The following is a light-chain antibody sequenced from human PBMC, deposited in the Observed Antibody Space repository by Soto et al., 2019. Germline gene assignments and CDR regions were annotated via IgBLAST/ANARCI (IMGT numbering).Light chain of an antibody. CDR3: HQYNNWPQT. J-gene: IGKJ1*01. Sequence: EIVLTQSPGTLSLSPGERATFSCRASQSVSSNLAWYQQKPGQAPRLLIYGASTRATGIPARFSGSGSGTEFTLTISSLQSEDFAVYYCHQYNNWPQTFGQGTKVDIK. V-gene: IGKV3-15*01. CDR1: QSVSSN. CDR2: GAS.